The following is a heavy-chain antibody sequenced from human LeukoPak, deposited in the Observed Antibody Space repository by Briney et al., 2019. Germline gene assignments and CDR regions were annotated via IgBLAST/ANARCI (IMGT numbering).Heavy chain of an antibody. V-gene: IGHV3-23*01. Sequence: GVSLRLSCAASGFTFSSYAMSWLRQAPGKGLEWVSAISGSGGSTYYADSVKGRFTISRDNSKNTLYLQMNSLRAEDTAVYYCAKGIAVAGHYWGQGTLVTVSS. J-gene: IGHJ4*02. D-gene: IGHD6-19*01. CDR2: ISGSGGST. CDR3: AKGIAVAGHY. CDR1: GFTFSSYA.